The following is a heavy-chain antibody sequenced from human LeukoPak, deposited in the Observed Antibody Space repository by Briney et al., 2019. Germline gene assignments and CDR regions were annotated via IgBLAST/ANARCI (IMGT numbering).Heavy chain of an antibody. CDR2: ISSSGGGT. J-gene: IGHJ4*02. CDR1: GFTVSSNF. D-gene: IGHD1-26*01. CDR3: AKINSGSYTDY. Sequence: GGSLRLSCAASGFTVSSNFMTWVRQAPGKGLEWVSSISSSGGGTYYADSVKGRFTISRDNSKNTLSLQMNSLKAEDTAVYYCAKINSGSYTDYWGQGTLVTVSS. V-gene: IGHV3-23*01.